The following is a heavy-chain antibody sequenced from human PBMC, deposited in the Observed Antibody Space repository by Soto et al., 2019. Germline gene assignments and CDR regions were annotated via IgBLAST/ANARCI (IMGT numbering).Heavy chain of an antibody. CDR2: IYYSGST. V-gene: IGHV4-39*01. J-gene: IGHJ5*02. CDR1: GGSISSSRYY. Sequence: TLSLTCTVSGGSISSSRYYWGWIRQPPGKGLEWIGSIYYSGSTYYNPSLKSRVTISVDTSKNQFSLKLSSVTAADTAVYYCARLYEYSSSSDPVLLNWFDPWGQGTLVTVSS. D-gene: IGHD6-6*01. CDR3: ARLYEYSSSSDPVLLNWFDP.